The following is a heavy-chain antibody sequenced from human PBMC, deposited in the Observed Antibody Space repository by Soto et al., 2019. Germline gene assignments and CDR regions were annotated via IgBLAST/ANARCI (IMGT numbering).Heavy chain of an antibody. V-gene: IGHV3-48*02. CDR2: ISSSSSTI. CDR3: ARGLPNYSSFDS. CDR1: GFTFSSYS. Sequence: GGSLRLSCAASGFTFSSYSMNWVRQAPGKGLEWVSYISSSSSTIYYADSVKGRLTISRDNAKNTLYLQMNSLSDEDTAVYYCARGLPNYSSFDSWGQGTLVTVSS. J-gene: IGHJ4*02. D-gene: IGHD4-4*01.